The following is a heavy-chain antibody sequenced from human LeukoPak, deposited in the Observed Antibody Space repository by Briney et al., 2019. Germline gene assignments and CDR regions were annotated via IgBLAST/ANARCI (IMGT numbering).Heavy chain of an antibody. CDR2: INHSGNA. CDR1: GGSFSGYY. J-gene: IGHJ4*02. V-gene: IGHV4-34*01. CDR3: ATRDY. Sequence: SETLSLTCAVSGGSFSGYYWTWIRQPPGKGLEWIGEINHSGNANYNPSLKSRVTISLDMSENHFSLKLTSVTAADTAVYYCATRDYWGQGTLVAVSS.